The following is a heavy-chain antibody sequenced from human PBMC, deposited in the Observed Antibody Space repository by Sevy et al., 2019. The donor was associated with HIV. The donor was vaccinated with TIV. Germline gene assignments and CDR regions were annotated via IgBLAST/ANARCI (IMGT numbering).Heavy chain of an antibody. CDR2: ISGGGGRT. J-gene: IGHJ4*02. CDR3: ARDRGGSMGYYFDY. CDR1: GFTFSSYA. Sequence: GGSLRLYCAASGFTFSSYAMTWVRQAPGKGLEWLSSISGGGGRTQYSDSVNGRFTISKDNSKNTLFLQMHSLGAEDTALYYCARDRGGSMGYYFDYWGQGTLVTVSS. V-gene: IGHV3-23*01. D-gene: IGHD2-8*01.